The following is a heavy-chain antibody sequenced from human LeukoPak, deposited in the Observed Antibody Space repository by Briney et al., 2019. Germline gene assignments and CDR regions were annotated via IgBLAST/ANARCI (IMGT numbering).Heavy chain of an antibody. CDR2: INPNNGGT. CDR3: ARGGSAGAFDI. Sequence: ASVKVSCKASGYTFTGYYMHWVRQAPGQGLEWMGWINPNNGGTNYAQKFQGRVTMTRDTSISTAYMELSRLRSDDTAVYYCARGGSAGAFDIWGQGTMVTVSS. J-gene: IGHJ3*02. D-gene: IGHD2-15*01. V-gene: IGHV1-2*02. CDR1: GYTFTGYY.